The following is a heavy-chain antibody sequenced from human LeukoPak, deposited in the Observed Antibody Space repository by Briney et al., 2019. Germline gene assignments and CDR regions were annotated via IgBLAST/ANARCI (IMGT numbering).Heavy chain of an antibody. CDR1: GFTFSSYS. D-gene: IGHD2/OR15-2a*01. Sequence: GGSLRLSCAASGFTFSSYSMNWVRPAPGKGREWGAVIWYDGSNKYYADSVKGRFTISRDNSENTLYVQVNSLRAEDTAVYYCARERLSLVNYYGMDVWGQGTTVTVSS. CDR2: IWYDGSNK. V-gene: IGHV3-33*08. CDR3: ARERLSLVNYYGMDV. J-gene: IGHJ6*02.